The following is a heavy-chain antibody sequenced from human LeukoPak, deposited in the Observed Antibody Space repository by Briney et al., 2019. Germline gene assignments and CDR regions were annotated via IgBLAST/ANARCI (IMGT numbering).Heavy chain of an antibody. CDR2: ISISSSNI. CDR3: AREYYGVIFSHYLDV. J-gene: IGHJ6*04. Sequence: GGSLRLSCAASGFTFSSYVMNWVRQAPGKGLEWLAYISISSSNIHYADSVRGRFTISRDNANNSLYLQLSSLRVEDTAVYYCAREYYGVIFSHYLDVWGKGTTVTVSS. V-gene: IGHV3-48*04. CDR1: GFTFSSYV. D-gene: IGHD3-9*01.